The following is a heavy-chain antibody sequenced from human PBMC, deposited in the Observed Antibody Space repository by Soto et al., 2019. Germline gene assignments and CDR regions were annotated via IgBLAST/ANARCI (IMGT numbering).Heavy chain of an antibody. D-gene: IGHD3-10*01. J-gene: IGHJ3*02. CDR3: AKEEGDITMVRGVILFGAFDI. CDR2: ISGSGGST. V-gene: IGHV3-23*01. CDR1: GCNFSSYS. Sequence: GGSLRLSCAASGCNFSSYSRSWVRQAPGKGLEWVSAISGSGGSTYYADSVKGRFTISRDNSKNTLYLQMNSLRAEDTAVYYCAKEEGDITMVRGVILFGAFDIWGQGTMVTVSS.